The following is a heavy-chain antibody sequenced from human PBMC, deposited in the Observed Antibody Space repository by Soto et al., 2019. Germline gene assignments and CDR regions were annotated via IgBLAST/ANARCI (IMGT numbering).Heavy chain of an antibody. D-gene: IGHD3-3*01. CDR2: IYWDDDK. V-gene: IGHV2-5*02. Sequence: ITLKESGPALVKATQTLTLTCTFSGFSLSTSGVGVGWIRQPPGKALEWLALIYWDDDKRYSPSLKSRLTITKDTSKNQGVLTMTNMDPVDTATYYCAHRGNYDFWSGYYSAYYFDYWGQGTLVTVSS. CDR1: GFSLSTSGVG. CDR3: AHRGNYDFWSGYYSAYYFDY. J-gene: IGHJ4*02.